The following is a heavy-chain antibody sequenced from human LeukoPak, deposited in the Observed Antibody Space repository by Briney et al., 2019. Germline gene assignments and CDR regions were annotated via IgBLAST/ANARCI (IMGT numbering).Heavy chain of an antibody. CDR3: ARRAGDYSHPYDY. V-gene: IGHV3-53*01. Sequence: GGSLRLSCAASGFTFSSYGMSWVRQAPGKGLEWVSFIYSGGSTHYSDSVKGRFTISRDNSKNTLYLQMNSLRAEDTAVYYCARRAGDYSHPYDYWGQGTLVTVSS. CDR2: IYSGGST. CDR1: GFTFSSYG. J-gene: IGHJ4*02. D-gene: IGHD3-22*01.